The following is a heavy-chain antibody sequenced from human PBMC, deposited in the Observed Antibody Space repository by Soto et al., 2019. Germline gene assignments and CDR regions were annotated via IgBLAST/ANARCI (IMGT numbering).Heavy chain of an antibody. V-gene: IGHV6-1*01. CDR3: ARSEEDSDYYHYGMDV. CDR1: GDSVSSNSVA. CDR2: TYYRSRWYN. D-gene: IGHD2-15*01. Sequence: SQTLSLTCVISGDSVSSNSVAWNWVRQSPSRGLEWLGRTYYRSRWYNDYAVSVRSQIAINPDTSKNHFSLQLNSVTPDDTAVYYCARSEEDSDYYHYGMDVWGQGTTVTVSS. J-gene: IGHJ6*02.